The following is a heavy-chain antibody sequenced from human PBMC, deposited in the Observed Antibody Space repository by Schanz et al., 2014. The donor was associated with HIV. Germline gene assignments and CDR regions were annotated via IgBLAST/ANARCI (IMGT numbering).Heavy chain of an antibody. Sequence: ELQLVESGGGLVKPGGSLTLSCATSGFSFTNAWMSWVRQAPGKGLEGVSYISSSSTTRHYADSVKGRFTISRDNAKNSLSLQMNSLRDEDTAVYYCARSPSYGIDVWGQGTTVTVSS. CDR2: ISSSSTTR. CDR1: GFSFTNAW. CDR3: ARSPSYGIDV. J-gene: IGHJ6*02. V-gene: IGHV3-48*02.